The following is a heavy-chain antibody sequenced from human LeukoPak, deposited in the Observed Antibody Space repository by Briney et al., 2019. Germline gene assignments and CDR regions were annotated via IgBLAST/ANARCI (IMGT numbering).Heavy chain of an antibody. V-gene: IGHV4-39*01. J-gene: IGHJ4*02. CDR2: IYYSGST. CDR1: GGSISSSSYY. Sequence: PSETLSLTCTVSGGSISSSSYYWGWIRQPPGKGLEWIGSIYYSGSTYYNPSLKSRVTISVDTSKNQFSLKLSSVTAADTAVYYYARRGTYYYDSSGYSFDYWGQGTLVTVSS. CDR3: ARRGTYYYDSSGYSFDY. D-gene: IGHD3-22*01.